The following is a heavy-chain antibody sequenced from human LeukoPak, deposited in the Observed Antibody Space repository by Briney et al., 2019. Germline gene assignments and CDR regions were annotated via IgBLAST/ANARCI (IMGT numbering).Heavy chain of an antibody. D-gene: IGHD6-13*01. Sequence: GGSLRLSCAASGFTFSSFAMHWVRQAPGKGLEWVSYISSSGITIYYADSVKGRFTISRDNAKNSLYLQMNSLRAEDTAVYYCARDGGRSSWYSDYWGQGTLVTVSS. CDR1: GFTFSSFA. J-gene: IGHJ4*02. V-gene: IGHV3-48*03. CDR2: ISSSGITI. CDR3: ARDGGRSSWYSDY.